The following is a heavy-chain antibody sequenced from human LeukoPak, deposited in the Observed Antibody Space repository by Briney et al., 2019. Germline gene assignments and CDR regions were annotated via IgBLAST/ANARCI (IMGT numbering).Heavy chain of an antibody. CDR2: IRSKAYGGTT. V-gene: IGHV3-49*02. CDR3: TRELGYYGSGFDY. Sequence: WIRQAPGKGLEWVGFIRSKAYGGTTEYAASVKGRFTISRDDSKSIAYLQMNSLKTEDTAVYYCTRELGYYGSGFDYWGQGTLVTVSS. J-gene: IGHJ4*02. D-gene: IGHD3-10*01.